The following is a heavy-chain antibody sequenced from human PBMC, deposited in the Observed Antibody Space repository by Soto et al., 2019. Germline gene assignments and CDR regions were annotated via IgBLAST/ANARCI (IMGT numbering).Heavy chain of an antibody. J-gene: IGHJ4*02. CDR1: GFMFSAYT. Sequence: GGSLRLSCAASGFMFSAYTMSWVRQAPGKGLEWLSSITSNSDHIDYADSVRGRFTVSRDNARKSLYLQMDSLGAEDTGVYYCATPYYYNHWGPGTLVTVYS. CDR2: ITSNSDHI. CDR3: ATPYYYNH. V-gene: IGHV3-21*01.